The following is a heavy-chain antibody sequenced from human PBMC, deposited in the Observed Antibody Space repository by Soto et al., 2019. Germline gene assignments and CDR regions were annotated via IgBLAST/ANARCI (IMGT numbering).Heavy chain of an antibody. CDR2: IYSSGST. V-gene: IGHV4-59*01. Sequence: TSETLSLTCTVSSGSISNYYWNWIRQSPGKGLEWIGYIYSSGSTHYNPSLQNRVTISIDTSKYQVSLKVNSVTAADTAVYYCARDHPHSYGVYYFDYWGQGTPVTVSS. D-gene: IGHD5-18*01. J-gene: IGHJ4*02. CDR3: ARDHPHSYGVYYFDY. CDR1: SGSISNYY.